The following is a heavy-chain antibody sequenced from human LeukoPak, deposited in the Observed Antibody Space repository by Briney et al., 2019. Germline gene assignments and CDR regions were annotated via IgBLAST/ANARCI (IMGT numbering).Heavy chain of an antibody. CDR1: GDSFTSYW. CDR2: IYPGDSDT. V-gene: IGHV5-51*01. J-gene: IGHJ4*02. D-gene: IGHD6-19*01. Sequence: LGESLKISSKGSGDSFTSYWIGWVRQMPGKGMEWMGIIYPGDSDTRYSPSFQGQVTISADKSISTAYLQWSSLKASDTAMYYCARVPRVAVAGTLYDYWGQGTLVTVSS. CDR3: ARVPRVAVAGTLYDY.